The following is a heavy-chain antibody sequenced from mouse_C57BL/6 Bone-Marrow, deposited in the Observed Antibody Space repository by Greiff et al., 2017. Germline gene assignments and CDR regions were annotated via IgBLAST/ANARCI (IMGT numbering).Heavy chain of an antibody. CDR2: INPNNGGT. D-gene: IGHD1-1*01. V-gene: IGHV1-22*01. Sequence: EVKLVESGPELVKPGASVKMSCKASGYTFTDYNMHWVKQSHGKSLEWIGYINPNNGGTSYNQKFKGKATLTVNKSSSTAYMELRSLTSEDSAVYYCARGATVVARGYWGQGTTLTVSS. CDR1: GYTFTDYN. CDR3: ARGATVVARGY. J-gene: IGHJ2*01.